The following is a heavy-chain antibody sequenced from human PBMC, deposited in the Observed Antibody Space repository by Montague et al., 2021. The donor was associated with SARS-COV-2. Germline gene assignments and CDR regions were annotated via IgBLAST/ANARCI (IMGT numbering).Heavy chain of an antibody. J-gene: IGHJ4*02. CDR2: ISYDGVEK. CDR3: ARRDQYGSGTNGLLQY. D-gene: IGHD3-10*01. Sequence: SLRLSWAASGSTFSTHAMHWVRQAPGKGLEWVAVISYDGVEKYYADSVKGRFTISRDNSENTLYLQMNSLTTEDTAVFYCARRDQYGSGTNGLLQYWGQGILVTVSS. V-gene: IGHV3-30*04. CDR1: GSTFSTHA.